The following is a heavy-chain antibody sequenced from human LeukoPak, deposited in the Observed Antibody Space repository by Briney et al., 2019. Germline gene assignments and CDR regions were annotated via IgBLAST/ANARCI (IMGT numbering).Heavy chain of an antibody. CDR3: ARTGYSSGTDPYYYYGMDV. CDR2: ISGSGGST. Sequence: GGSLRLSCAASGFTFSSYAMSWVRQAPGKGLEWVSAISGSGGSTYYADSVKGQFTISRDNSKNTLYLQMNSLRAEDTAVYYCARTGYSSGTDPYYYYGMDVWGQGTTVTVSS. V-gene: IGHV3-23*01. J-gene: IGHJ6*02. CDR1: GFTFSSYA. D-gene: IGHD6-19*01.